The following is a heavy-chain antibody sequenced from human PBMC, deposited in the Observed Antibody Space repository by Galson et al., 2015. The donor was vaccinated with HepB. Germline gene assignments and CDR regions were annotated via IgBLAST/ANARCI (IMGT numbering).Heavy chain of an antibody. J-gene: IGHJ3*02. CDR2: IIPIFGTA. CDR1: GGTFSSYA. Sequence: SVKVSCKASGGTFSSYAISWVRQAPGQGLEWMGGIIPIFGTANYAQKFQGRVTITADESTSTAYMELSSLRSEDTAVCYCARDRDDYYDSSGYYYGRGAFDIWGQGTMVTVSS. CDR3: ARDRDDYYDSSGYYYGRGAFDI. V-gene: IGHV1-69*13. D-gene: IGHD3-22*01.